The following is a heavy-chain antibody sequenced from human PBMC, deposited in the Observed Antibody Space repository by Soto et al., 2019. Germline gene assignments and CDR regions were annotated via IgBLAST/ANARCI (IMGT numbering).Heavy chain of an antibody. D-gene: IGHD3-3*01. CDR1: GGSMTSYY. V-gene: IGHV4-4*07. CDR2: VYSSGGT. J-gene: IGHJ5*02. Sequence: SETLSLTCTVSGGSMTSYYWTWIRQPAGKGLGWIGRVYSSGGTHYNPSLKSRVTISLDTSKNQFSLRLLSVTDADTAVYFCARGQRFSDWFDPWGQGTLVTVSS. CDR3: ARGQRFSDWFDP.